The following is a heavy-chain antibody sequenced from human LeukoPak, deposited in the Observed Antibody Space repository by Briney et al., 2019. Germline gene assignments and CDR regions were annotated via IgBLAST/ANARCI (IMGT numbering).Heavy chain of an antibody. Sequence: SETLSLTCTVSGGSISSYYWSWIRQPPGKGLEWIGYIYYSGSTTYNPSLRSRVTISVDTSKNQFSLRLSSVTAADTAVYYCARHRSLVTGTGVFDLWGQGTMVPVSS. V-gene: IGHV4-59*08. D-gene: IGHD6-19*01. CDR1: GGSISSYY. CDR2: IYYSGST. CDR3: ARHRSLVTGTGVFDL. J-gene: IGHJ3*01.